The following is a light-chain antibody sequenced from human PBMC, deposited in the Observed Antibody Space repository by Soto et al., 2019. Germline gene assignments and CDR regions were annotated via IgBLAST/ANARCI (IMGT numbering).Light chain of an antibody. J-gene: IGKJ5*01. Sequence: DIVLTQSPGSLSLSAGERATLSCRCSQTISNSLVAWYQQKLGQSPRLLIYGASSRATGIPDRFIGSGSGTDFNLTISRLEPEDFAVYACQQYGRAPITLGPGTRLEIK. CDR3: QQYGRAPIT. CDR2: GAS. CDR1: QTISNSL. V-gene: IGKV3-20*01.